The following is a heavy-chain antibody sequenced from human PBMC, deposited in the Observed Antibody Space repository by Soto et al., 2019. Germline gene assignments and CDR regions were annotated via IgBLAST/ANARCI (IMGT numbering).Heavy chain of an antibody. J-gene: IGHJ4*02. CDR3: AKAGGSGGYYAERDYDFDY. CDR1: GFTFNRYA. Sequence: GGSLRLSCAASGFTFNRYAMSWVRQAPGKGLEWVSTISGSGGSTYYADSVQGRFSISRDNSKNTLSLQVNSLRAEDTAIYYCAKAGGSGGYYAERDYDFDYWGQGTLVTVSS. D-gene: IGHD3-10*01. CDR2: ISGSGGST. V-gene: IGHV3-23*01.